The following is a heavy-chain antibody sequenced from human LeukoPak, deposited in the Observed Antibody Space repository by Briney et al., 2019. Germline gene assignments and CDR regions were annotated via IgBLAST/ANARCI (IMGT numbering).Heavy chain of an antibody. CDR2: IYSGGRT. D-gene: IGHD5-18*01. Sequence: SETLSLTCTVSGRSITSGNNYWTWIRQSPGKGLEWLGFIYSGGRTNYNPFLRSRVVISADASKNQISLRVESMTAADTAVYYCVKAPTVAGSYGWFDPWGQGTLVTVSS. CDR3: VKAPTVAGSYGWFDP. V-gene: IGHV4-30-4*01. CDR1: GRSITSGNNY. J-gene: IGHJ5*02.